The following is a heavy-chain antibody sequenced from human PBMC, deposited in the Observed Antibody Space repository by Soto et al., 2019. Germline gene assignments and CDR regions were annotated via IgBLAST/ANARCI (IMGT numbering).Heavy chain of an antibody. V-gene: IGHV3-23*01. CDR1: EFTFSSYA. CDR2: ISGNGGST. D-gene: IGHD6-13*01. Sequence: EVQLLESGGGLVQPGGSLRLSCAASEFTFSSYAMSWVRQAAGKGLEWVSGISGNGGSTHYADSGKGRFTISRDNFRNTLYLQMNSLRAEEPAIYYCAKGAVAAAGNFDLWGRGTLVSVSA. CDR3: AKGAVAAAGNFDL. J-gene: IGHJ2*01.